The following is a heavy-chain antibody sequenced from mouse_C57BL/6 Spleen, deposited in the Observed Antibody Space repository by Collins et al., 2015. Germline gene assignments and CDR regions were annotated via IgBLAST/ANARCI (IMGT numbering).Heavy chain of an antibody. J-gene: IGHJ4*01. V-gene: IGHV3-6*02. CDR3: ARGMITTAMDY. D-gene: IGHD2-4*01. CDR2: ISYDGSN. Sequence: DVQLQESGPGLVKPSQSLSLTCSVTGYSITSSFHWNWIRQSPGNKLEWMGYISYDGSNNYTPSLKNRISITRDTSKNQFFLKLNSVATEDTATYYCARGMITTAMDYWGQGTSVTVSS. CDR1: GYSITSSFH.